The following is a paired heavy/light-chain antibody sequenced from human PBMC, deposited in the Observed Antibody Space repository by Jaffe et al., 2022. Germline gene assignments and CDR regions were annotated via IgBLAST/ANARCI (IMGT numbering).Heavy chain of an antibody. CDR1: GFTFSSYA. V-gene: IGHV3-23*01. CDR3: AKSPLVFDILTGYYDYYYYYMDV. J-gene: IGHJ6*03. Sequence: EVQLLESGGGLVQPGGSLRLSCAASGFTFSSYAMSWVRQAPGKGLEWVSAISGSGGSTYYADSVKGRFTISRDNSKNTLYLQMNSLRAEDTAVYYCAKSPLVFDILTGYYDYYYYYMDVWGKGTTVTVSS. D-gene: IGHD3-9*01. CDR2: ISGSGGST.
Light chain of an antibody. V-gene: IGKV3-20*01. J-gene: IGKJ2*01. Sequence: EIVLTQSPGTLSLSPGERATLSCRASQSVSSSYLAWYQQKPGQAPRLLIYGASSRATGIPDRFSGSGSGTDFTLTISRLEPEDFAVYYCQQYGSSLSYTFGQGTKLEIK. CDR3: QQYGSSLSYT. CDR1: QSVSSSY. CDR2: GAS.